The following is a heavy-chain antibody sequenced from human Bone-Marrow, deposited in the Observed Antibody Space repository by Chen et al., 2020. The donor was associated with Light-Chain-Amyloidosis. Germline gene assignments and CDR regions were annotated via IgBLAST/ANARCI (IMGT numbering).Heavy chain of an antibody. CDR2: ITPMYATA. CDR1: GGTFSTYA. V-gene: IGHV1-69*01. J-gene: IGHJ5*01. Sequence: QVQLVQSGAEVKKPGSSVKVSCKASGGTFSTYAFSWLRQAPGQGLEWMGGITPMYATAHYTQNCQGSVTIPADESTSTTYMELSSLRFEDTAIYYCAREGRSGNSNPFDSWGQGTLVTVSS. D-gene: IGHD3-3*01. CDR3: AREGRSGNSNPFDS.